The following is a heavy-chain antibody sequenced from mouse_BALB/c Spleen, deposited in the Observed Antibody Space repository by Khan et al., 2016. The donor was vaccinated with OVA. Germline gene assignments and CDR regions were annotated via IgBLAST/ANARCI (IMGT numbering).Heavy chain of an antibody. V-gene: IGHV5-6*01. CDR1: GFTFSSYS. Sequence: EVQLVESGGDLVKPGGSLNLSCAASGFTFSSYSMSWVRQTPDKRLEWVASIRSGGDYTYYPDSVQGRFTISRDNAKNTLYLQMSDLKSEDTAMYYCADHLTGSFAYGGQGTLVTVAA. CDR3: ADHLTGSFAY. J-gene: IGHJ3*01. D-gene: IGHD4-1*01. CDR2: IRSGGDYT.